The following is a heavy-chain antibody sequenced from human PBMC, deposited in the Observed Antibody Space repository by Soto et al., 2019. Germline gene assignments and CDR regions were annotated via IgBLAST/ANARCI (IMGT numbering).Heavy chain of an antibody. Sequence: SETLSLTCTVPGGSISGYYWIWMRQPPGKGLEWIGYIYNSGSTNYNPALKSRVTISVDTSKNQFSLKLSSVTAADTAVYYCARGRWFGRFDYWGQGTLVTVSS. CDR3: ARGRWFGRFDY. V-gene: IGHV4-59*08. CDR2: IYNSGST. D-gene: IGHD3-10*01. CDR1: GGSISGYY. J-gene: IGHJ4*02.